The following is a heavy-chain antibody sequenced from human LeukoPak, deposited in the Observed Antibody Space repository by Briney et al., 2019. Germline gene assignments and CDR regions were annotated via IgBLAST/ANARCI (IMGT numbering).Heavy chain of an antibody. CDR1: GFTLSSYN. D-gene: IGHD6-13*01. V-gene: IGHV3-21*01. Sequence: GGSLRLSCTASGFTLSSYNMKWVRQAPGKGLEWVSSISYRSSDIEYADSVKGRFTISRDNAKKSLYLQMGSLRAEDTAVYYCARVYSSSWYSGYLYMDVWGKGTTVTVSS. CDR3: ARVYSSSWYSGYLYMDV. J-gene: IGHJ6*03. CDR2: ISYRSSDI.